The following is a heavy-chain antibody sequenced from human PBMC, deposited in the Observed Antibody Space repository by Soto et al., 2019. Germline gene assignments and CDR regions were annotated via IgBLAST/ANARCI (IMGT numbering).Heavy chain of an antibody. Sequence: SVKVSCKASGGTFSIYAISWGRQAPGQGLEWMGGIIPIFGTANYAQKFQGRVTITADESTSTAYMELSSLRSEDTAVYYCARGGTIFGVVIIPARSGAFDIWGQGTMVTVSS. V-gene: IGHV1-69*13. D-gene: IGHD3-3*01. CDR1: GGTFSIYA. CDR2: IIPIFGTA. J-gene: IGHJ3*02. CDR3: ARGGTIFGVVIIPARSGAFDI.